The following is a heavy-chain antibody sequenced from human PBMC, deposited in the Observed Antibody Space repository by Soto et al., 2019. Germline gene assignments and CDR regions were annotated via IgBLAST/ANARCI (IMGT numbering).Heavy chain of an antibody. D-gene: IGHD6-13*01. V-gene: IGHV1-69*13. CDR2: IIPYYNTL. CDR1: EGTFNSYA. CDR3: ASGASRWYPYFFDS. Sequence: SVKVSCKASEGTFNSYAIAWVRQAPGQGLEWMGGIIPYYNTLNYAQKFQDRVTITADDSTNTVYTELSSLRSDDTAVYFCASGASRWYPYFFDSWAQGTLVTVSS. J-gene: IGHJ4*02.